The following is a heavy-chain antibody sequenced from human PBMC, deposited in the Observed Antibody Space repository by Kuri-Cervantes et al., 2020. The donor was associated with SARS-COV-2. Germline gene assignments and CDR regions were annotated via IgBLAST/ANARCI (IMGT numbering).Heavy chain of an antibody. Sequence: SETLSLTCTVSGGSISSSSYYWSWIRQPPGKGLEWIGEINHSGSTNYNPSLRSRVTISVDTSKNQFSLKLSSVTAADTAVYYCARGPRYCSSTSCYPLDAFDIWGQGKMVTVSS. CDR2: INHSGST. CDR3: ARGPRYCSSTSCYPLDAFDI. D-gene: IGHD2-2*01. V-gene: IGHV4-39*07. CDR1: GGSISSSSYY. J-gene: IGHJ3*02.